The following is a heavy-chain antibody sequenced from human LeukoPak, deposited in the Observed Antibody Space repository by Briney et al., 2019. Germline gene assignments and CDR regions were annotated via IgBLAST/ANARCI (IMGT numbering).Heavy chain of an antibody. J-gene: IGHJ4*02. Sequence: PGGSLRLSCAASGLTVSTTYMSWVRQAPGKGLDWVSAISASGGSTSYADSVKGRFTISRDNSKNTLYLQMNSLRAVDTAVYYCASQTSGYSGYSSHYWGQGTLVTVSS. CDR2: ISASGGST. CDR1: GLTVSTTY. D-gene: IGHD5-12*01. V-gene: IGHV3-23*01. CDR3: ASQTSGYSGYSSHY.